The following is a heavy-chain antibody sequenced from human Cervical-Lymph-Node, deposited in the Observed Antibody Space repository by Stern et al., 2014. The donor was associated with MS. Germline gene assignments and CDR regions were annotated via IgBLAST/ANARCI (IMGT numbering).Heavy chain of an antibody. CDR2: ISWDSGTI. V-gene: IGHV3-9*01. D-gene: IGHD3-9*01. Sequence: VQLVESGGGLVQPGRSLRLSCAASGFTFDDYAMHWVRQAPGKGLEWVSGISWDSGTIGYADSVKGRFTISRDNAKNSLYLQMNSLRAEDTALYYCSKAGYDTLTGYIYYFDYWGQGTLVTVSP. CDR3: SKAGYDTLTGYIYYFDY. J-gene: IGHJ4*02. CDR1: GFTFDDYA.